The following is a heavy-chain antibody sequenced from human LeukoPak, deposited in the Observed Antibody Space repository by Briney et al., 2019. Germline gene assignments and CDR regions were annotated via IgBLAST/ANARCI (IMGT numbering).Heavy chain of an antibody. CDR1: GFTFSNYA. V-gene: IGHV3-23*01. CDR2: ITDSGGDT. J-gene: IGHJ4*02. Sequence: GGSLSLSCAASGFTFSNYAMNWVPQVPGKGLEWVSIITDSGGDTNYADSVTGRLTISRDNSKSTLYLQMNSLRAEDTATYYCAKAAGGVCNSGDCYSRVFDYWGQGTLVTVSS. CDR3: AKAAGGVCNSGDCYSRVFDY. D-gene: IGHD2-21*02.